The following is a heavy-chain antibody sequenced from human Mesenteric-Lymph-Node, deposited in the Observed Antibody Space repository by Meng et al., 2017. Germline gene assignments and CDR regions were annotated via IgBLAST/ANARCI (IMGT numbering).Heavy chain of an antibody. CDR1: RGAAGNNP. J-gene: IGHJ4*02. V-gene: IGHV1-69*01. CDR2: IIPIFAPA. CDR3: ARIPYDSSGYYGAGFDY. Sequence: PRASVKATREASRGAAGNNPISRVRQAPGQGLEWKGGIIPIFAPANYAQKFQGTATITADESTSTAYMELSSLRSEDTAVYYCARIPYDSSGYYGAGFDYWGQGTLVTVSS. D-gene: IGHD3-22*01.